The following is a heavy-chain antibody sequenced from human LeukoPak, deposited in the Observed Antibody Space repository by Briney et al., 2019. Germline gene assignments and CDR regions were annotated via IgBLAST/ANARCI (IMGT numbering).Heavy chain of an antibody. Sequence: SETLSLTCTVSGGSISSYYWSWIRQPPGKGLEWIGYIYHSGSTNYNPSLKSRVTISVDTSKNQFSLKLSSVTAADTAVYYCARVGYCSGGSCLYPWGQGTLVTVSS. J-gene: IGHJ5*02. V-gene: IGHV4-59*01. D-gene: IGHD2-15*01. CDR3: ARVGYCSGGSCLYP. CDR1: GGSISSYY. CDR2: IYHSGST.